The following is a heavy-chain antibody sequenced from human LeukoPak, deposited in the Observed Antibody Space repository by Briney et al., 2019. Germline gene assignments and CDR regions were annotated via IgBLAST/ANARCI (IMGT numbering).Heavy chain of an antibody. D-gene: IGHD3-3*01. J-gene: IGHJ4*02. Sequence: GGSLRLSCAASGFTFSSYSMNWVRQAPGKGLEWVAFIRYDGSNKYYADSVKGRFTISRDNSKNTLYLQMNSLRAEDTAVYYCATTYYDFWSGPKGMTFDYWGQGTLVTVSS. V-gene: IGHV3-30*02. CDR2: IRYDGSNK. CDR1: GFTFSSYS. CDR3: ATTYYDFWSGPKGMTFDY.